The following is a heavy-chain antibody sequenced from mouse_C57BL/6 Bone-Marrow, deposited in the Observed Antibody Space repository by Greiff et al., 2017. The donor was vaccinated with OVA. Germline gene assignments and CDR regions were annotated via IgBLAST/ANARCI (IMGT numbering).Heavy chain of an antibody. V-gene: IGHV5-9-1*02. D-gene: IGHD1-1*01. J-gene: IGHJ3*01. CDR1: GFTFSSYA. CDR2: ISSGGDYI. CDR3: TRDRYGSSPAWFAY. Sequence: EVKLMESGEGLVKPGGSLKLSCAASGFTFSSYAMSWVRQTPEKRLEWVAYISSGGDYIYYADTVKGRFTISRDNARNTLYLQMSSLKSEDTAMYYCTRDRYGSSPAWFAYWGQGTLVTVSA.